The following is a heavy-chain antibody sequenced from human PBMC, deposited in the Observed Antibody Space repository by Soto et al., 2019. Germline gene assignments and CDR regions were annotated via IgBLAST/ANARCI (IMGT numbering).Heavy chain of an antibody. J-gene: IGHJ6*03. V-gene: IGHV3-7*01. CDR3: ARSPPFCSGSFCHYYFHMDV. CDR2: IKQDGSEN. D-gene: IGHD2-15*01. Sequence: EVQLVESGGGLVQPGGSLRLSCAASGFAFSSYWMTWVRQAPGKGLEWVANIKQDGSENYYMDSVKGRFTISRDNAKNSLYLQMSSLRAEDTAVYYCARSPPFCSGSFCHYYFHMDVWGKGTTVTVSS. CDR1: GFAFSSYW.